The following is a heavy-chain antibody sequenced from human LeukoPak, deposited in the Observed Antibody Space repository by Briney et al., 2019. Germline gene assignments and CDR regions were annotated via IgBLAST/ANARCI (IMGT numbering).Heavy chain of an antibody. CDR3: AKSQQWLVPSFDY. D-gene: IGHD6-19*01. Sequence: PGRSLRLSCAASGFTFDDYAMPWVRQAPGKGLEWVSGISWNSGSIGYADSVKGRFTISRDNAKNSLYLQMNSLRAEDTALYYCAKSQQWLVPSFDYWGQGTLVTVSS. CDR2: ISWNSGSI. J-gene: IGHJ4*02. CDR1: GFTFDDYA. V-gene: IGHV3-9*01.